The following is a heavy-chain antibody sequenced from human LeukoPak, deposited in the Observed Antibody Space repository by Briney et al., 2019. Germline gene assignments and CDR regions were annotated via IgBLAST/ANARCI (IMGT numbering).Heavy chain of an antibody. CDR2: ITTSSTYT. D-gene: IGHD1-26*01. J-gene: IGHJ6*03. V-gene: IGHV3-21*01. Sequence: PGGSLRLSCEASGFSFSSYNMDWVRQTPGKGLEWISSITTSSTYTFYADSVKGRFTISGDNARNSLYLQMNSLTAEDTAVYYCARDPYSGAYGNTYYYYMDVWGKGTTVTISS. CDR1: GFSFSSYN. CDR3: ARDPYSGAYGNTYYYYMDV.